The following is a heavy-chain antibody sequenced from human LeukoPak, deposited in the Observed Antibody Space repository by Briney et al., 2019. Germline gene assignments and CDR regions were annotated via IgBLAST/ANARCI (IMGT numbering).Heavy chain of an antibody. CDR1: GFTFSSCW. V-gene: IGHV3-74*01. J-gene: IGHJ4*02. Sequence: GGSLRLSCAASGFTFSSCWMHWVRQAPGKGLVWVSRINSDGGATSYADSVQGRFTISRDNAKNTLYLQMNSLRAEDTAVYYCARDGSLPDYWGQGTLVTVSS. CDR3: ARDGSLPDY. CDR2: INSDGGAT.